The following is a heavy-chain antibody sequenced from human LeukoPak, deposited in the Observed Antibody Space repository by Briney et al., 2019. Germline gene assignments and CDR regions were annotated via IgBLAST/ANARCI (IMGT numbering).Heavy chain of an antibody. J-gene: IGHJ4*02. CDR3: ARDPYSGYDKRVYYFDY. CDR2: ISSSSSTI. CDR1: GFTFSTYS. Sequence: GGSLRLSCVAPGFTFSTYSMNWVRQAPGKGLEWVSYISSSSSTIYYADSVKGRFTISRDNAKNSLYLQMNSLRAEDTAVYYCARDPYSGYDKRVYYFDYWGQGTLVTVSS. V-gene: IGHV3-48*04. D-gene: IGHD5-12*01.